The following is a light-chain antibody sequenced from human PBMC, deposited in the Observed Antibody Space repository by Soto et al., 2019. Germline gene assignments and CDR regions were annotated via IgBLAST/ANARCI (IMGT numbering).Light chain of an antibody. CDR2: GVS. CDR3: SSYTTSSTLV. V-gene: IGLV2-14*01. CDR1: SSDVGVYKY. J-gene: IGLJ2*01. Sequence: QSALTQPASVSGSPGQSVTISCTGTSSDVGVYKYVAWYQRHPGKAPKVMIYGVSNRPPGVSNRFSGSKSGNTASLTISGLQAEDEADYYCSSYTTSSTLVFGGGTKLTVL.